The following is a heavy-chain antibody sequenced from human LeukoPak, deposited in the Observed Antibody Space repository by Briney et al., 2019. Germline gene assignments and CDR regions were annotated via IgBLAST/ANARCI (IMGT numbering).Heavy chain of an antibody. D-gene: IGHD3-16*01. V-gene: IGHV3-21*01. Sequence: GGSLRLSCAASGFTFSSYSMNWVRQAPGKGLEWVSSISSSSSYIYYADSVKGRFTISRDNAKNSLYLQMNSLRGDDTAVYYCVRQMIRFWFDPWGQGTRVTVSS. J-gene: IGHJ5*02. CDR2: ISSSSSYI. CDR1: GFTFSSYS. CDR3: VRQMIRFWFDP.